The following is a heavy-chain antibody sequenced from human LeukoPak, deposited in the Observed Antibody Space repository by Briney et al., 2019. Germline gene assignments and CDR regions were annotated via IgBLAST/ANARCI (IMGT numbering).Heavy chain of an antibody. CDR1: GYTFTGYY. CDR3: ARDRFVYSYGPSYHFYY. D-gene: IGHD5-18*01. J-gene: IGHJ4*02. CDR2: INPNSGGT. V-gene: IGHV1-2*02. Sequence: ASVKVSCKASGYTFTGYYMHWVRQAPGQGLEWMGWINPNSGGTNYTQKFQGRVTMTRDTSISTAYMELSRLRSDDTAVYYCARDRFVYSYGPSYHFYYWGEGTLVSVS.